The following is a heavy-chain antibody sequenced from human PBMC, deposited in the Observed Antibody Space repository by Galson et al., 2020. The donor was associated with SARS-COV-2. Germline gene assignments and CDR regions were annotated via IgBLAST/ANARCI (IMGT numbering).Heavy chain of an antibody. D-gene: IGHD2-15*01. CDR2: MNPNSGNT. Sequence: ASVKVSCKASGYTFTSYDINWVRQATGQGLEWMGWMNPNSGNTGYAQKFQGRVTMTRNTSISTAYMELSSLRSEDTAVYYCARDPKTGYCSGGSCYSDGMDVWGQGTTVTVSS. CDR1: GYTFTSYD. CDR3: ARDPKTGYCSGGSCYSDGMDV. J-gene: IGHJ6*02. V-gene: IGHV1-8*01.